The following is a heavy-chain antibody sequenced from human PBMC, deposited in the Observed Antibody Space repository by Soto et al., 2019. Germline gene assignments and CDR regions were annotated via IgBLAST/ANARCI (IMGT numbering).Heavy chain of an antibody. V-gene: IGHV3-23*01. Sequence: VGSLRLSCAASGFTFSDHHMDWVRQAPGQGLEWVSSLSVTGGGPYYADSVRGRFTMSRDNSKNTLALEMSGLRADDSAVYYCAKGRETTTSAKFCFDNCAQGTLVTVSS. CDR3: AKGRETTTSAKFCFDN. D-gene: IGHD1-26*01. CDR1: GFTFSDHH. J-gene: IGHJ4*02. CDR2: LSVTGGGP.